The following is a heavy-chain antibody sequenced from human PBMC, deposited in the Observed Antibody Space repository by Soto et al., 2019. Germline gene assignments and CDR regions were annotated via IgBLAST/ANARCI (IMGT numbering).Heavy chain of an antibody. CDR2: INPNSGGT. V-gene: IGHV1-2*04. CDR1: GYTFTGYY. D-gene: IGHD2-2*01. Sequence: ASVKVSCKASGYTFTGYYMHWVRQAPGQGLEWMGWINPNSGGTNYAQKFQGWVTMTRDTSISTAYMELSRLRSDDTAVYYCARDRSSTSGFAFDSWGQGTMVTVSS. CDR3: ARDRSSTSGFAFDS. J-gene: IGHJ3*02.